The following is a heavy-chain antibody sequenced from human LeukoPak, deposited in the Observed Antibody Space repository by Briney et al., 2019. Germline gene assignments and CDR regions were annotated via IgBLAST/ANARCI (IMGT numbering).Heavy chain of an antibody. CDR2: IYYSGST. V-gene: IGHV4-59*01. D-gene: IGHD3-16*01. J-gene: IGHJ5*02. Sequence: SETLSLTCTVSGGSISGYYWSWIRQPPGKGLEWIGYIYYSGSTNYNPSLESRVTISVDTSKNQFSLKVNSVTAADTAVYYCARDFDGGFWLDPWGQGTLVIVSS. CDR1: GGSISGYY. CDR3: ARDFDGGFWLDP.